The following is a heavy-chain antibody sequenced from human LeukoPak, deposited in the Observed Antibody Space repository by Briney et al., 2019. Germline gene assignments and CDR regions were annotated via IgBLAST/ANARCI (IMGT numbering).Heavy chain of an antibody. CDR3: ARGDGIAAAAGRYNWFDP. D-gene: IGHD6-13*01. J-gene: IGHJ5*02. Sequence: PGGSLRLSCAASGFSFSSYPMHWVRQAPGKGLEWVALISYDGGEKYYADFVKGRFTIFRDNVKTLYLQMNSLRDEDTAVYYCARGDGIAAAAGRYNWFDPWGQGTLVTVSS. CDR2: ISYDGGEK. CDR1: GFSFSSYP. V-gene: IGHV3-30*04.